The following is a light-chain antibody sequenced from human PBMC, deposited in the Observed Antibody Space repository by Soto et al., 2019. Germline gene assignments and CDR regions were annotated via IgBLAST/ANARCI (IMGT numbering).Light chain of an antibody. CDR1: QTIDRY. CDR2: LAS. V-gene: IGKV1-39*01. J-gene: IGKJ4*01. CDR3: QQSYNTPT. Sequence: DIQMTQSPSSVSASVGDRVSITCRASQTIDRYLNWYQQEPGRAPKRLIYLASSLQSGVPSRFSGSASGTDFPLTISNLQPEDSATYYCQQSYNTPTFGGGTKVEI.